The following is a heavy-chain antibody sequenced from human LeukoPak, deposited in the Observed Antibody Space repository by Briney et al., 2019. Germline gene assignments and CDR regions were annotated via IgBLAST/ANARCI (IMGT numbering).Heavy chain of an antibody. CDR1: GFIFSSHG. J-gene: IGHJ6*04. CDR2: ISSSGSTI. V-gene: IGHV3-48*04. Sequence: GGTLRLSCAASGFIFSSHGMNWVRQAPGKGLEWVSYISSSGSTIYYADSVKGRFTICRDNAKNSLYLQMNSLRAEDTAVYYCAELGITMIGGVWGKGTTVTISS. D-gene: IGHD3-10*02. CDR3: AELGITMIGGV.